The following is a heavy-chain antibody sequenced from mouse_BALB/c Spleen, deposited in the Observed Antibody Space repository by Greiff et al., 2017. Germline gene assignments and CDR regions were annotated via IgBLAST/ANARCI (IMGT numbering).Heavy chain of an antibody. Sequence: EVKVVESGGGLVQPGGSRKLSCAASGFTFSSFGMHWVRQAPEKGLEWVAYISSGSSTIYYADTVKGRFTISRDNPKNTLFLQMTSLRSEDTAMYYCARDYGSSLDDWGQGTTLTVSS. V-gene: IGHV5-17*02. CDR3: ARDYGSSLDD. D-gene: IGHD1-1*01. J-gene: IGHJ2*01. CDR1: GFTFSSFG. CDR2: ISSGSSTI.